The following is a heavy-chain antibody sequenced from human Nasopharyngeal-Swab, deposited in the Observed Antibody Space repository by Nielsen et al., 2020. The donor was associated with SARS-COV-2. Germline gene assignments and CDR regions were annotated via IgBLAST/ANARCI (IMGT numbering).Heavy chain of an antibody. D-gene: IGHD6-13*01. CDR2: ISGDGGST. Sequence: GESLKISCAASGFTFDDYAMHWVRQAPGKGLEWVSLISGDGGSTYYADSVKGRFTISRDNSKNSLYLQMNSLRTEDIALYYCAKCSYSSSWYFGRGGHYYGMDVWGQGTTVTVSS. CDR1: GFTFDDYA. V-gene: IGHV3-43*02. CDR3: AKCSYSSSWYFGRGGHYYGMDV. J-gene: IGHJ6*02.